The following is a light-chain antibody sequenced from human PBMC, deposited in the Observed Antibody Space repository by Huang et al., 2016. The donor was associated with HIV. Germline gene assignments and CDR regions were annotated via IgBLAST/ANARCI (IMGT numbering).Light chain of an antibody. CDR1: QGIRND. CDR3: LQDYNYPRT. J-gene: IGKJ1*01. CDR2: TTS. Sequence: AIQMTQSPSSLSASVGDRVTITCRASQGIRNDLGWYQQKPGKAPKLLIYTTSTLQSGVPSRFSGSGSGTDFTLTISNLQPEDFATYYCLQDYNYPRTFGQGTKVEIK. V-gene: IGKV1-6*01.